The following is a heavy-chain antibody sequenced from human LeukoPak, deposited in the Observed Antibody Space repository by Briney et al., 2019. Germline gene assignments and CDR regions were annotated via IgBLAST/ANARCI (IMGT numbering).Heavy chain of an antibody. J-gene: IGHJ4*02. CDR2: ISSSSSYI. Sequence: GGSLRLSCAASGFTFSSYTMNWVRQAPGKGLEWVSSISSSSSYIYYADSVKGRFTISRDNAKNSVYLQMNSLRAEDTALYYCARGSGSSWYFYFDYWGQGTLVTVSS. CDR3: ARGSGSSWYFYFDY. D-gene: IGHD6-13*01. CDR1: GFTFSSYT. V-gene: IGHV3-21*04.